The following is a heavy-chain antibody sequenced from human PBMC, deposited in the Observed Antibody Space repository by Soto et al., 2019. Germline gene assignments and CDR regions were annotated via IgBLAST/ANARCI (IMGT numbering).Heavy chain of an antibody. J-gene: IGHJ4*02. CDR3: ARGGQYYDFWSGYYDC. V-gene: IGHV4-34*02. Sequence: QVQLQQWGAGLLKPSETLSLTCAVYGGSFSGYYWSWIRQPPGKGLEWIGEIDHSGSTNYSPSLKMRVTIAVDTSKNQFSLKLSSVTAADTAVYYCARGGQYYDFWSGYYDCWGQGTLVTVSS. D-gene: IGHD3-3*01. CDR1: GGSFSGYY. CDR2: IDHSGST.